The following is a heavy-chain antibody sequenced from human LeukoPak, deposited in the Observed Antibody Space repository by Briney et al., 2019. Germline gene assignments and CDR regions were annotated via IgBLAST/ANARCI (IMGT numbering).Heavy chain of an antibody. Sequence: SETLSLTCAVYGGSFSGYYWSWIRQPPGKGLEWIGEMNHSGSTNYNPSLRSRLTISVDTSKNQFSLKLTSVTAADTAEYYCARLEIVLIPAAISSPPLAAVDYWGQGTLVTVSS. J-gene: IGHJ4*02. D-gene: IGHD2-2*03. V-gene: IGHV4-34*01. CDR3: ARLEIVLIPAAISSPPLAAVDY. CDR1: GGSFSGYY. CDR2: MNHSGST.